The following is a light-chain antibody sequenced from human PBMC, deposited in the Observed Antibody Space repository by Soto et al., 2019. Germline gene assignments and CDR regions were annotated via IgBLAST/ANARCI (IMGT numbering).Light chain of an antibody. V-gene: IGKV3-20*01. CDR2: GAS. CDR3: QHYGGSPLYT. Sequence: DIVLTQSPGTLSLSPGEGATLSCRASQSVRSNYLAWYQQKPGQAPRLLIYGASSRATGIPDRFSGSGSGTDFTLTISRLEAEEFAVYYCQHYGGSPLYTFGQGTKLESK. CDR1: QSVRSNY. J-gene: IGKJ2*01.